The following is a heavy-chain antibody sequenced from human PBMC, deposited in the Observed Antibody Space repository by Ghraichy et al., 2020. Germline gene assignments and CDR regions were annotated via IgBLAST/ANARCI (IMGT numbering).Heavy chain of an antibody. Sequence: GGSLRLSCAASGFPFSDYYMAWVRQAPGKGLDWVAYISGSGSPIYYADSVKGRFTISRDNAKNSLYLQMNSLRAEDTAVYYCARDYVGHFHDWGQGTLVTVSS. CDR3: ARDYVGHFHD. CDR1: GFPFSDYY. V-gene: IGHV3-11*01. CDR2: ISGSGSPI. D-gene: IGHD3-10*02. J-gene: IGHJ1*01.